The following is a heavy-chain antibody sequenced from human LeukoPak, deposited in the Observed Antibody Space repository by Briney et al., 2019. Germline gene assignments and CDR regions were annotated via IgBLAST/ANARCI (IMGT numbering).Heavy chain of an antibody. CDR3: ARARGGYNFALLGPGPSDY. V-gene: IGHV1-46*01. Sequence: GASVKVSCKASGYTFTSYYMHWVRQAPGKGLEWMGIINPSGGSTSYAQKFQGRVTMTRDTSTSTVYMELSSLRSEDTAVYYCARARGGYNFALLGPGPSDYWGQGNLVTVSS. CDR1: GYTFTSYY. CDR2: INPSGGST. J-gene: IGHJ4*02. D-gene: IGHD5-24*01.